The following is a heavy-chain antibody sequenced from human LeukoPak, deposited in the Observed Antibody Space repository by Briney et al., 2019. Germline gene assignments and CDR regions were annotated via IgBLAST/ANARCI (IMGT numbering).Heavy chain of an antibody. D-gene: IGHD3-22*01. CDR1: GYTFTSYG. V-gene: IGHV1-18*01. CDR3: AREAGGYDSSGYYSPLYYYYGMDV. CDR2: ISAYNGNT. J-gene: IGHJ6*02. Sequence: ASVKVSCKASGYTFTSYGISWVRQAPGQGLEWMGWISAYNGNTNYAQKLQGRVTMPTDTSTSTAYMELGSLRSDDTAVYYCAREAGGYDSSGYYSPLYYYYGMDVWGQGTTVTVSS.